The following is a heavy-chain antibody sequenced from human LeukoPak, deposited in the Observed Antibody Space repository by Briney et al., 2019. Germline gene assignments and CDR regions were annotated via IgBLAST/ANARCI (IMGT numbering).Heavy chain of an antibody. V-gene: IGHV3-23*01. J-gene: IGHJ3*02. Sequence: GGSLRLSCAASGFTFSSYAMSWVRQAPGKGLEWVSAISGSGGSTYYADSVKGRFTISRDNSKNTLYLQMNSLRAEDTAVYYCARGEVLRFLEGAFDIWGQGTMVTVSS. D-gene: IGHD3-3*01. CDR1: GFTFSSYA. CDR3: ARGEVLRFLEGAFDI. CDR2: ISGSGGST.